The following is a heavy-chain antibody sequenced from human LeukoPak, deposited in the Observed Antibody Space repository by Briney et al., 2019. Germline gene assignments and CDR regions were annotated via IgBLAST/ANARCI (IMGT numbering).Heavy chain of an antibody. CDR3: AKDGGYYDSSGYYDY. D-gene: IGHD3-22*01. CDR2: ISGSGGST. J-gene: IGHJ4*02. Sequence: GGSLRLSCAASGFTFSSYAMSWVRQAPGKGLEWVSAISGSGGSTYYADSVKGRFTISRDNSKNTLYPQMNSLRAEDTAVYYCAKDGGYYDSSGYYDYWGQGTLVTVSS. V-gene: IGHV3-23*01. CDR1: GFTFSSYA.